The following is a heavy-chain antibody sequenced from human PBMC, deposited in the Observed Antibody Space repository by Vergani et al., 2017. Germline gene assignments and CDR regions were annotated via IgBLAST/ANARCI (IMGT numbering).Heavy chain of an antibody. J-gene: IGHJ4*02. Sequence: EVQLVESGGGLVQPGGSLRLSCAASGFTFSTYWMSWVRQAPGKGLEWVANIKQDGSEKSYVDSVKGRFTISRDNAKNSLYLQMNSLRAEDTAVYYCARDSRLGMVVAGTVFDYWGQGTLVTVSS. V-gene: IGHV3-7*01. CDR2: IKQDGSEK. D-gene: IGHD2-15*01. CDR1: GFTFSTYW. CDR3: ARDSRLGMVVAGTVFDY.